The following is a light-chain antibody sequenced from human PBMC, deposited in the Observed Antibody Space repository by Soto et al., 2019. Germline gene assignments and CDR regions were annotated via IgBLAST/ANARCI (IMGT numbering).Light chain of an antibody. CDR3: QQYNKWPLT. J-gene: IGKJ4*01. Sequence: EIGMTQSPATRSVSAGEGVTLSCRASERLTTNLAWYQQSPGQAPRLLIYGTYTRATGIPTRFSGSGTGTEFTLTISSLESEDFAVYYCQQYNKWPLTFGGGTKVDIK. CDR2: GTY. V-gene: IGKV3D-15*01. CDR1: ERLTTN.